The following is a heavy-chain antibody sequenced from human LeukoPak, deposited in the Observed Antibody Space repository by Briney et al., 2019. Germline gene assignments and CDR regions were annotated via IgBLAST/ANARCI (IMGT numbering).Heavy chain of an antibody. CDR1: VGTFTNYA. CDR2: IIPTFGTA. J-gene: IGHJ4*02. D-gene: IGHD1-7*01. V-gene: IGHV1-69*05. Sequence: SVKVSCKASVGTFTNYAVSWVRQAPGQGLEWMGRIIPTFGTANYAQKFQGRVTFTTDESTTTAYMELYSLRSEDTAVYYCVRDTPLGTGTKAFYLAYWGQGTLVTVSS. CDR3: VRDTPLGTGTKAFYLAY.